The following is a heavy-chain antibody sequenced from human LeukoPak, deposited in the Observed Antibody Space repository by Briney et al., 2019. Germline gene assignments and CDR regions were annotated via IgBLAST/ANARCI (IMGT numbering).Heavy chain of an antibody. CDR2: INPSGGST. J-gene: IGHJ6*02. Sequence: RASVKVSCKASEYTFTSYYMHWVRQAPGQGLEWMGIINPSGGSTSYAQKFQGRVTMTRDTSTSTVYMELSSLRSEDTAVYYCAREDREPNDSSGYYGYYGMDVWGQGTTVTVSS. V-gene: IGHV1-46*01. D-gene: IGHD3-22*01. CDR1: EYTFTSYY. CDR3: AREDREPNDSSGYYGYYGMDV.